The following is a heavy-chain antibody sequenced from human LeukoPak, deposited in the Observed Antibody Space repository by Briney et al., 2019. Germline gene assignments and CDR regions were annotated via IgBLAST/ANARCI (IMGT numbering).Heavy chain of an antibody. D-gene: IGHD2-15*01. CDR1: GFTFSSYS. J-gene: IGHJ4*02. CDR3: ARDLAGYCSGGSCYAFDY. CDR2: ISSSSSYI. V-gene: IGHV3-21*01. Sequence: GGSLRLSCAASGFTFSSYSMNWVRQAPGKGLEWVSSISSSSSYIYYADSVKGRFTISRDNAKNSLYLQMNSLRAEDTAVYYCARDLAGYCSGGSCYAFDYWGQGTLVTVSS.